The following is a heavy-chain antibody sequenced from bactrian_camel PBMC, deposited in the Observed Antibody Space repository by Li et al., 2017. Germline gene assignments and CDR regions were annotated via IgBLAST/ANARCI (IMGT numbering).Heavy chain of an antibody. CDR3: ALQYGDNSWDY. Sequence: QVQLVESGGGSVQTGGSLRLACAASGLTLSYSSYCMGWFRQAPGKEREEVAAISSGTNTRYIDSVKGRLTISNDSAKRTLYLQMNSLKPEDTAMYYCALQYGDNSWDYWGQGTQVTVS. D-gene: IGHD6*01. CDR2: ISSGTNT. V-gene: IGHV3S53*01. CDR1: GLTLSYSSYC. J-gene: IGHJ4*01.